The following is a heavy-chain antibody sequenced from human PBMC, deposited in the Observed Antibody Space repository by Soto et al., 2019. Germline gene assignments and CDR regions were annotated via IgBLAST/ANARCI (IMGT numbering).Heavy chain of an antibody. D-gene: IGHD3-3*01. Sequence: AASVKVSFKASGFTFTSSAVQWVRQARGQRLEWIGWIVVGSGNTNYAQKFQERVTITRDMSTSTAYMELSSLRSEDTAVYYCAAVPDYDFWSGYHMGIDYWGQGTLVTVSS. CDR2: IVVGSGNT. CDR1: GFTFTSSA. V-gene: IGHV1-58*01. CDR3: AAVPDYDFWSGYHMGIDY. J-gene: IGHJ4*02.